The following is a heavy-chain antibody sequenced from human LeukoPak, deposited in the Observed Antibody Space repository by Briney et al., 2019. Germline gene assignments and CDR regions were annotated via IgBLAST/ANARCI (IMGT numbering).Heavy chain of an antibody. D-gene: IGHD4-17*01. J-gene: IGHJ6*02. V-gene: IGHV1-2*02. CDR1: GYTFTGYY. Sequence: ASVKVSCEASGYTFTGYYMHWVRQAPGQGLEWMGWINPNSGGTNYAQKFQGRVTMTRDTSISTAYMELSRLRSDDTAVYYCAREDGDYYYGMDVWGQGTTVTVSS. CDR2: INPNSGGT. CDR3: AREDGDYYYGMDV.